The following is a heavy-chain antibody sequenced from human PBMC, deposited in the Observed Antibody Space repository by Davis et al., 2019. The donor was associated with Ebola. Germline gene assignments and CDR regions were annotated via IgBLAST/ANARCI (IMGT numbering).Heavy chain of an antibody. V-gene: IGHV3-7*01. J-gene: IGHJ4*02. CDR3: ARERVEAYYYDSSGCFDY. CDR1: GFTFSNYW. Sequence: GESLKISCAASGFTFSNYWMTWVRQAPGKGLEWVANIKQDGSEKYYVDTVKGRFTISRDNAKNSLYLQMNSLRDEDTAVYYCARERVEAYYYDSSGCFDYWGQGTLVTVSS. D-gene: IGHD3-22*01. CDR2: IKQDGSEK.